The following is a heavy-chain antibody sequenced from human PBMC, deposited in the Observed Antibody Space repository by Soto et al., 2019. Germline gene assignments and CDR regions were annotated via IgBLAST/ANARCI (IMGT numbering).Heavy chain of an antibody. V-gene: IGHV3-33*01. CDR2: IGRDGSRH. CDR3: ARDDDYPDNALDM. D-gene: IGHD3-16*01. CDR1: GFIFSQYG. Sequence: QLQLVESGGGVVQPGRSLRLSCAASGFIFSQYGMHWVRQTPDKGLEWVGLIGRDGSRHFYAESVKGRFTISRDNSKNTLYLQIDSLRVEDTALNLCARDDDYPDNALDMWGQGTVVTVS. J-gene: IGHJ3*02.